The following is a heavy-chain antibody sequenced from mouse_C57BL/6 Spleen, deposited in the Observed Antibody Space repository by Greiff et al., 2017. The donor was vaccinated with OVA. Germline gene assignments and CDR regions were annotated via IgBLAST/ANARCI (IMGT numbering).Heavy chain of an antibody. Sequence: VQLQQSGAELVRPGASVTLSCKASGYTFTDYEMHWVKQTPVHGLEWIGAIDPETGGTAYNQKFKGKAILTADKSSSTAYMELRSLTSEDSAVYYCTRSTTVVGEYYFDYWGQGTTLTVSS. CDR3: TRSTTVVGEYYFDY. CDR2: IDPETGGT. CDR1: GYTFTDYE. J-gene: IGHJ2*01. D-gene: IGHD1-1*01. V-gene: IGHV1-15*01.